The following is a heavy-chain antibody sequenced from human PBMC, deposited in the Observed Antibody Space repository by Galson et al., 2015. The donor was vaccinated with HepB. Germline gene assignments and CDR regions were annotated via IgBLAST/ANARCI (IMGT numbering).Heavy chain of an antibody. D-gene: IGHD1-1*01. J-gene: IGHJ4*02. CDR1: GFTFSNYA. CDR3: AKDGIPVQRVRRPYFDY. CDR2: VSASGGST. Sequence: SLRLSCAASGFTFSNYAMSWVRQAPGKGLEWVATVSASGGSTFYANSVKGRFTISRDNSKNTLYVQMNSLTDEDTAVYYRAKDGIPVQRVRRPYFDYWGQGTLVTV. V-gene: IGHV3-23*01.